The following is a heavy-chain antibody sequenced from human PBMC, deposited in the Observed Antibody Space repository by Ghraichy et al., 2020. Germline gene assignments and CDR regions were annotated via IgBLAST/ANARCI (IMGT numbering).Heavy chain of an antibody. Sequence: GGSLRLSCSASGFTFSTYAMHWVRQAPGKGLEYVSAISDSGFGTYYADSVKGRFTISRDNSKNTLYLQMSSLRADDTAVYYCVKASSNYYYDCWGQGTLVTVSS. CDR2: ISDSGFGT. CDR3: VKASSNYYYDC. D-gene: IGHD2-2*01. CDR1: GFTFSTYA. J-gene: IGHJ4*02. V-gene: IGHV3-64D*06.